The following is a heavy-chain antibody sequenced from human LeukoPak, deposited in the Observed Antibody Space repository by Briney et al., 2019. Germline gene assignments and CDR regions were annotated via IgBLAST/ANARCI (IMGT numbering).Heavy chain of an antibody. CDR1: GFTFITSA. CDR2: IVGSGDST. CDR3: ARDRAARLNSDYRGNSVEY. V-gene: IGHV3-23*01. J-gene: IGHJ4*02. Sequence: QSGGSLRLSCAASGFTFITSAMSCVRQAPGKGLEWVSTIVGSGDSTYYADSVKGRFTISRDNSKNTMYLQTNSLRAEDTALYYCARDRAARLNSDYRGNSVEYWGQGTLVTVSS. D-gene: IGHD4-23*01.